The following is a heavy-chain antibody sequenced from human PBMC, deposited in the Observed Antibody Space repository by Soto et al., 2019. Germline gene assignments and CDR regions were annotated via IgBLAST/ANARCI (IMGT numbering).Heavy chain of an antibody. CDR3: ARGSSSSEPFDY. CDR2: IIPIFGTA. J-gene: IGHJ4*02. Sequence: QVQLVQSVAEVKKPGSSVKVSCKASGGTFSSYAISWVRQAPGQGRAWMGGIIPIFGTANYAQKFQGRVKIDEEEYTSTAYMELSSLRSEDTAVYYCARGSSSSEPFDYWGQGTLVTVSS. CDR1: GGTFSSYA. V-gene: IGHV1-69*01. D-gene: IGHD6-6*01.